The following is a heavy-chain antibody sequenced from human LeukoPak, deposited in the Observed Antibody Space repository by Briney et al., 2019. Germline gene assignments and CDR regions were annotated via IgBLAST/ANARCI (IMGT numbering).Heavy chain of an antibody. CDR1: GFTFSSYW. D-gene: IGHD3-10*01. J-gene: IGHJ4*02. CDR3: ARDRSIYGSGSYRY. Sequence: GGSLRLSCAASGFTFSSYWMSWVRQAPGKGLEWVANIKQDGSEKYYVDSVKGRFTISRDNAKNSLYLQMNSLRAEDTAVYYCARDRSIYGSGSYRYWGQGTLVTVSS. CDR2: IKQDGSEK. V-gene: IGHV3-7*01.